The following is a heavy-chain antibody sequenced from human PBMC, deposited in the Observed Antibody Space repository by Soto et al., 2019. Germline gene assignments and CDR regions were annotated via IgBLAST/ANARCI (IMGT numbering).Heavy chain of an antibody. CDR3: ARRKLHCSGCSCYGTNDLDY. D-gene: IGHD2-15*01. CDR2: VFPGDSET. J-gene: IGHJ4*02. V-gene: IGHV5-51*01. Sequence: DVQLVQSGPEVRKPGESLTISCEVSGYTFTNYWVTWVRQMPGKGLEWMGSVFPGDSETTYSPSFQGQVTFSADQSTSTAFLQWNSLRASDTAVYYCARRKLHCSGCSCYGTNDLDYWGQGTKVTVSS. CDR1: GYTFTNYW.